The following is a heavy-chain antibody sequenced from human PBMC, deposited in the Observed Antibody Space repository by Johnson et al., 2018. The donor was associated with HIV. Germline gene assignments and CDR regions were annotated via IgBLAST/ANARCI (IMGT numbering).Heavy chain of an antibody. CDR2: IYSGGST. J-gene: IGHJ3*02. Sequence: VQLVESGGGVVQPGGSLRLSCAASGFTVSSNYMSWVRQAPGKGLEWVSVIYSGGSTYYADSVKGRFTISRDNSKNTLYLQMNSLRAEDTAVYYCARATWSDDAFDIWGQGTMVTVSS. CDR3: ARATWSDDAFDI. D-gene: IGHD2-8*01. V-gene: IGHV3-66*01. CDR1: GFTVSSNY.